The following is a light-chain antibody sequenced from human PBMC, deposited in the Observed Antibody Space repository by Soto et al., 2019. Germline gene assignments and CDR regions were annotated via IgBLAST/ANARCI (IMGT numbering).Light chain of an antibody. J-gene: IGLJ1*01. CDR2: DVS. Sequence: QSVLTQPASVSGSPGQSITISCTGTSSDVGGYNYVSWYQQHPGKAPKLMIYDVSNRPSGVSNRFSGSKSGNTASLTISGLQAEDVADYYCSSYTSSSTPLVFGTGTKVTVL. CDR3: SSYTSSSTPLV. CDR1: SSDVGGYNY. V-gene: IGLV2-14*01.